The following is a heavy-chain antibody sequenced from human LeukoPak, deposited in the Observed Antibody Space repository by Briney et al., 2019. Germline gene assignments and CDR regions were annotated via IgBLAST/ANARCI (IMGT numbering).Heavy chain of an antibody. V-gene: IGHV3-53*01. Sequence: GGPLRLSCAASGFTDSSNYMSWVRQAPGKGLEGVSIIYSGCSTYYANSVKGRFTISRDNSKNTLYLQMTSLRAEDTAVYYCAREGIVGSTRDYGGQGTLVTVSS. CDR1: GFTDSSNY. CDR3: AREGIVGSTRDY. CDR2: IYSGCST. J-gene: IGHJ4*02. D-gene: IGHD1-26*01.